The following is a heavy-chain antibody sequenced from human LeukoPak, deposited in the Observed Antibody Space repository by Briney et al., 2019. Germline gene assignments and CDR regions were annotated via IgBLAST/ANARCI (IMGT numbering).Heavy chain of an antibody. CDR3: ARRGGSYWFDP. Sequence: PSETLSLTCAVSGASIRSDYWSWIRQPPGKGLEWIGYIYYFGSTSYNPSLKSRVTISADTSKNQSSLKLNSVTTADTGVYYCARRGGSYWFDPWGQGTLVTVSS. CDR2: IYYFGST. J-gene: IGHJ5*02. D-gene: IGHD1-26*01. CDR1: GASIRSDY. V-gene: IGHV4-59*01.